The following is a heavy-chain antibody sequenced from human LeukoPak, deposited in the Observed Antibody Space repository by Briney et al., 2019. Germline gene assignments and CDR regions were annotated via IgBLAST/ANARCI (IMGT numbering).Heavy chain of an antibody. CDR1: GFTFSTYW. J-gene: IGHJ4*02. V-gene: IGHV3-7*03. Sequence: PEGSLRLSCAASGFTFSTYWMTWVRQAPGKGLEWVASLNEDGSEKYYVDSVEGRFTISRDNAQKSLYLEMKSLSAKDTAVYYCARAVTSTEGYWGQGTLVTVSS. CDR3: ARAVTSTEGY. CDR2: LNEDGSEK.